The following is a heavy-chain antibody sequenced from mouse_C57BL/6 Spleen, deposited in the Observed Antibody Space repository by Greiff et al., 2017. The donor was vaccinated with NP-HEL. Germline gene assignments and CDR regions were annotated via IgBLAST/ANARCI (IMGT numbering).Heavy chain of an antibody. V-gene: IGHV1-9*01. Sequence: VQLQQSGAELMKPGASVKLSCKATGYTFTGYWIEWVKQRPGHGLEWIGEILPGSGSTNYNGKFKGKATFTADTSSNTAYMQLSSLTTEDSAIYYCARSYYYGSSRGYYWGQGTSVTVSS. D-gene: IGHD1-1*01. CDR1: GYTFTGYW. J-gene: IGHJ4*01. CDR3: ARSYYYGSSRGYY. CDR2: ILPGSGST.